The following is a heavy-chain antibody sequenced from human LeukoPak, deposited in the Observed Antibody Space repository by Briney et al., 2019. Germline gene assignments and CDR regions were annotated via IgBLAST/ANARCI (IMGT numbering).Heavy chain of an antibody. CDR1: GGSFSGCY. CDR3: AVGAGDAFDI. D-gene: IGHD1-26*01. Sequence: SETLSLTCAVYGGSFSGCYWSWIRQPPGKGLGWIGEINHSGSTNYNPSLKSRVTISVDTSKNQFSLKLSSVTAADTAVYYCAVGAGDAFDIWGQGTMVTVSS. CDR2: INHSGST. J-gene: IGHJ3*02. V-gene: IGHV4-34*01.